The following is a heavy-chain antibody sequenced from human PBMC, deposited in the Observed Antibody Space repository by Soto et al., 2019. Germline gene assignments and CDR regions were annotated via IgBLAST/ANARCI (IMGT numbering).Heavy chain of an antibody. V-gene: IGHV1-3*05. CDR1: GYTFTGYA. J-gene: IGHJ4*02. Sequence: QVQLVQSGAEEKKPGASVKVSCKASGYTFTGYAMHWVRQAPGQRLEWMGWINAGNGNTKYSTKFQGRVTITRDTSASTAYMELSIRRSEDTAVYYCARAVAVAADFAYWGQGTLVTVSS. CDR3: ARAVAVAADFAY. CDR2: INAGNGNT. D-gene: IGHD6-19*01.